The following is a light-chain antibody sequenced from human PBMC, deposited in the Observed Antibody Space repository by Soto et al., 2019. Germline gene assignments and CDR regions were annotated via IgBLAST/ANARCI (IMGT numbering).Light chain of an antibody. CDR2: DNN. Sequence: QAVLTQAPSESGARGQRVIISCTGSSSNIGAGYDVHWYQQLPGTAPRLLIYDNNNRPSGVPARFSVSTSDTSASLAITGLQPEDEAYYYCHSYESRLTVSSVFGTGPKATVL. CDR1: SSNIGAGYD. CDR3: HSYESRLTVSSV. V-gene: IGLV1-40*01. J-gene: IGLJ1*01.